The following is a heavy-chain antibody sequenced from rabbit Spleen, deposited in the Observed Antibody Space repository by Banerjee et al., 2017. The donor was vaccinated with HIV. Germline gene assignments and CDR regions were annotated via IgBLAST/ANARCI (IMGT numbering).Heavy chain of an antibody. D-gene: IGHD8-1*01. CDR1: GVSFSFNSY. J-gene: IGHJ6*01. CDR3: ARDAGSSFSSYGMDL. CDR2: IDIGSSGFS. Sequence: QSLEGPGGALVKPGASLKLPCTPSGVSFSFNSYMCWVRKAPGKGLEWIACIDIGSSGFSYFATWAKGRFTISKTSSTTVTLQMTSLSAADTATYFCARDAGSSFSSYGMDLWGPGTLVTVS. V-gene: IGHV1S40*01.